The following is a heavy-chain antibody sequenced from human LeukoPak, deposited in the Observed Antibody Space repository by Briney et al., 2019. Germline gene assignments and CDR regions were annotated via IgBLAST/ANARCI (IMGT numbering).Heavy chain of an antibody. CDR1: GFTFSSNE. J-gene: IGHJ4*02. CDR2: ISSGGSKI. CDR3: ARDGVQGAPRGGYFDY. D-gene: IGHD3-10*01. Sequence: GGSLRLSCAASGFTFSSNETNWVRQAPGKGLEWLSYISSGGSKIYYADSVKGRFTISRDNAKNSLYLQLNSLRAEDTAVYYCARDGVQGAPRGGYFDYWGQGILVTVSS. V-gene: IGHV3-48*03.